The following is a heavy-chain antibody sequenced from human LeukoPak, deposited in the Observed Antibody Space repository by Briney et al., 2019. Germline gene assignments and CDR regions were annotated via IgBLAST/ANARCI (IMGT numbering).Heavy chain of an antibody. CDR3: ARGMRLVRGLMFDY. CDR2: ISSSGSTM. Sequence: GGSLRFSCAASGFTFSSYWMSWVRQAPGTGLEWISYISSSGSTMYYADSVEGHFTTSRDNVKNSLYLQMNSLRAEDTAVYYCARGMRLVRGLMFDYWGQGTLVTVSS. CDR1: GFTFSSYW. J-gene: IGHJ4*02. V-gene: IGHV3-48*04. D-gene: IGHD3-10*01.